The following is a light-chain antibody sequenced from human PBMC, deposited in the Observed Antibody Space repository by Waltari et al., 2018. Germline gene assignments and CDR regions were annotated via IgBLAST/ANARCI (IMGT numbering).Light chain of an antibody. V-gene: IGKV4-1*01. CDR3: QQYHSVPFT. Sequence: DIVTTQSPDALAVSLGERAAINCKSRQSVVLNSNNKNYIAWYQTKPGQPPKLLIYGASTRDAGVPDRFSGSGSDTDFTLTISSLQPEDVAVYYCQQYHSVPFTFGGGTKVEIQ. CDR2: GAS. CDR1: QSVVLNSNNKNY. J-gene: IGKJ4*01.